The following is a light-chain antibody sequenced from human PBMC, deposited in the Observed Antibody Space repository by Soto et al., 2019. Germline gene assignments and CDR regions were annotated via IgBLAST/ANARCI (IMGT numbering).Light chain of an antibody. CDR2: ATT. J-gene: IGLJ2*01. V-gene: IGLV2-23*02. CDR1: SSDVGIYNL. CDR3: CSYAGSKTFT. Sequence: QSVLTQPASVSGSPGQSITISCTGTSSDVGIYNLVSWYQQHPGKAPKLIIYATTKRPSVVSHRYSGSKSGNTASLSISGLQAEDEANYYCCSYAGSKTFTFGGGTKLTVL.